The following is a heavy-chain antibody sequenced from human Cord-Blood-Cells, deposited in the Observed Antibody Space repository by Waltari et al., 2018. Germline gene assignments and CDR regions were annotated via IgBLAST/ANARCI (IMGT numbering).Heavy chain of an antibody. D-gene: IGHD3-3*01. J-gene: IGHJ4*02. V-gene: IGHV1-2*02. CDR2: INPNSGGT. Sequence: QVQLVQSGAEVKKPGASVKVSCKASGYTFTGYYMHWVRQAPGQGLEWMGGINPNSGGTNEEQKFQGRVTMTRDTAISPAYLELGRLRSNETAVYYCARMFSTIFGVVTDYWGQGTLVTVSS. CDR3: ARMFSTIFGVVTDY. CDR1: GYTFTGYY.